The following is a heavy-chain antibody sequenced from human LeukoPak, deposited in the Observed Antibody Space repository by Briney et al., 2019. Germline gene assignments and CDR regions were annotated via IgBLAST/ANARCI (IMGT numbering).Heavy chain of an antibody. CDR1: GGSLSHYY. D-gene: IGHD2-15*01. J-gene: IGHJ6*03. CDR3: ARMGYCSGGSCYYYYYMDV. CDR2: IYYSGST. V-gene: IGHV4-59*01. Sequence: SETLSLTCTVSGGSLSHYYWSWIRQSPGKGVEWSGYIYYSGSTNYNPSLKSRVTISVDTSKNQFPLKLSSVTAADTAVYYCARMGYCSGGSCYYYYYMDVWGKGTTVTVSS.